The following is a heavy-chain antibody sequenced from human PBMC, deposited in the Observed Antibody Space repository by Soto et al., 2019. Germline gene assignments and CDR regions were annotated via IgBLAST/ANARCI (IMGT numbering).Heavy chain of an antibody. V-gene: IGHV5-51*01. CDR1: GYSFTSYW. CDR2: IYPGDSDT. CDR3: ARTFYYYDSSGYYYDGYYYGMDV. D-gene: IGHD3-22*01. J-gene: IGHJ6*02. Sequence: GESLKISCKGSGYSFTSYWIGWVRQMPGKGLEWMGIIYPGDSDTRYSPSFQGQVTISADKSISTAYLQWSSLKASDTAMYYCARTFYYYDSSGYYYDGYYYGMDVWGQGTTVTVSS.